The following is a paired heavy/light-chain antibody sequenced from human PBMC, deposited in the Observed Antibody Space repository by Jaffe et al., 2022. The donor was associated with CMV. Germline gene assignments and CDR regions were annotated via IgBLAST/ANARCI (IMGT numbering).Heavy chain of an antibody. D-gene: IGHD4-17*01. CDR1: GFTFSSYE. CDR2: ISDSGFSI. Sequence: EVHLVESGGGLVQPGGSLRLSCVASGFTFSSYEMNWVRQAPGEGLEWVSYISDSGFSISYADSVKGRFTVSRDNAKSSLSLQMSSLRAEDTGVYYCATAGAWGEYKYWGQGTLVTVSS. V-gene: IGHV3-48*03. CDR3: ATAGAWGEYKY. J-gene: IGHJ4*02.
Light chain of an antibody. CDR3: QQTYNTRT. Sequence: IQMTQSPSSLSASVGDRVTITCRASQSISSYLNWYQQKPGQAPKLLIFAASSLQIGVPSRFSGSGSGTDFTLTISSLQPEDFATFYCQQTYNTRTFGQGTKVEIK. CDR1: QSISSY. V-gene: IGKV1-39*01. J-gene: IGKJ1*01. CDR2: AAS.